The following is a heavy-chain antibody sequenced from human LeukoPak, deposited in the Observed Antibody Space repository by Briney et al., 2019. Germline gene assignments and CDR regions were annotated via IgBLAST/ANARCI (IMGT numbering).Heavy chain of an antibody. CDR3: ANHDSSAWYGY. J-gene: IGHJ4*02. Sequence: GGSLRLSCAASGFTFSSYAMSWVRQPPGKGLEWVSAISGSGGSTYYADSVKGRFTISRDNSKNTLYLQMNSLRAEDTAVYYCANHDSSAWYGYWGQGTLVTVSS. D-gene: IGHD6-19*01. CDR2: ISGSGGST. CDR1: GFTFSSYA. V-gene: IGHV3-23*01.